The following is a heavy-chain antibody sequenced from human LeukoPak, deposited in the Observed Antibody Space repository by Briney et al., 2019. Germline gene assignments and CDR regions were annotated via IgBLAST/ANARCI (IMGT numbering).Heavy chain of an antibody. CDR3: ARDTGWYFDL. Sequence: RGSLRLSCAASGFTFSGDLMHWVRQVPGQGRVWVSRITGDGSSPTYAVSVKGRFTISRDNAKNTVFLQMISLRAEDTAVYYCARDTGWYFDLWGRGTLVTVSS. CDR1: GFTFSGDL. CDR2: ITGDGSSP. V-gene: IGHV3-74*01. J-gene: IGHJ2*01. D-gene: IGHD4-17*01.